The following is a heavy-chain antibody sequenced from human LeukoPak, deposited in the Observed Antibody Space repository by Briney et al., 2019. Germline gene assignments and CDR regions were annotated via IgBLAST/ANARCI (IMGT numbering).Heavy chain of an antibody. D-gene: IGHD5-24*01. V-gene: IGHV4-59*01. CDR3: ARTASDGSIDY. CDR2: IYYSGST. Sequence: SETLSLTCTVSGGSISSYYWSWTRQPPGKGLEWIGYIYYSGSTNYNPSLKSRVTISVDTSKNQFSLKLSSVTAADTAVYYCARTASDGSIDYWGQGTLVTVSS. CDR1: GGSISSYY. J-gene: IGHJ4*02.